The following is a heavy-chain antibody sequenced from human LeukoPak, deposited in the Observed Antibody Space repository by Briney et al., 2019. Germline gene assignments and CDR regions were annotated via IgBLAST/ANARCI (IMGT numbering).Heavy chain of an antibody. CDR1: GFTFSDYY. Sequence: GGSLRLSCAASGFTFSDYYMSWIRKAPGKGLERVSYISGSSSHADYADSVKGRFTISRDNAKNSLYLQMNSLRAEDTAVYYCTRTPAPGTLDYWGQGTLVTVSS. CDR3: TRTPAPGTLDY. D-gene: IGHD6-13*01. J-gene: IGHJ4*02. CDR2: ISGSSSHA. V-gene: IGHV3-11*06.